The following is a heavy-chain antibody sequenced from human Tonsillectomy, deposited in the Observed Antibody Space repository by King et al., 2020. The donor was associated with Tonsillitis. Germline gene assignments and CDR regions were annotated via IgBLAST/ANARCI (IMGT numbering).Heavy chain of an antibody. V-gene: IGHV4-59*08. J-gene: IGHJ1*01. D-gene: IGHD3-22*01. CDR1: GGSISSYY. CDR2: IYYSGST. CDR3: ARHNFGYYDSSRYQPPMRYFQH. Sequence: VQLQESGPGLVKPSETLSLTCTVSGGSISSYYWSWIRQPPGKGLEWIGYIYYSGSTNYNPSLKSRVTITVETSKNQFSLKLSSVTAADTAVYFCARHNFGYYDSSRYQPPMRYFQHWRQRTLVTVSS.